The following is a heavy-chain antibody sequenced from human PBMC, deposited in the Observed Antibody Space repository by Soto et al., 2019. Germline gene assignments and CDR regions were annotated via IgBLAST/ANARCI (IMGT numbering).Heavy chain of an antibody. J-gene: IGHJ4*02. CDR1: GFSLSTSGVG. D-gene: IGHD4-4*01. CDR3: ALATTVTLFDY. Sequence: SGPTLVNHTQTLTLTCTFSGFSLSTSGVGVGWIRQPPGKALEWLALIYWNDDKRYSPSLKSRLTITKDTSKNQVVLTMTNMDPVDTATYYCALATTVTLFDYWGQGTLVTVSS. CDR2: IYWNDDK. V-gene: IGHV2-5*01.